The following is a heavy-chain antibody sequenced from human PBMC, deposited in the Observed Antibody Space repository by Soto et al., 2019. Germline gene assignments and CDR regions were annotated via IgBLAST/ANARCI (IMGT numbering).Heavy chain of an antibody. CDR1: GFTFSSYA. CDR2: LSGSGVST. Sequence: EVQLLESGGGLVQPGGSLRLSCAASGFTFSSYAMSWVRQAPGKGLEWVSALSGSGVSTYYADSVNGRFTISRDNSKNTLYLQMNTLRAEDTAVYYCAKGGGSKDYDDTSGYYLYYYYAMDVWGQGTTVTVSS. D-gene: IGHD3-22*01. CDR3: AKGGGSKDYDDTSGYYLYYYYAMDV. V-gene: IGHV3-23*01. J-gene: IGHJ6*02.